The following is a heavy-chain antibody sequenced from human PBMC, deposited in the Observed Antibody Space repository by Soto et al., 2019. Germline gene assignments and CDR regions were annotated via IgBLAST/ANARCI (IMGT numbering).Heavy chain of an antibody. J-gene: IGHJ4*02. CDR2: IGGSGSTT. CDR3: AKDQQWLAWGLNI. CDR1: GFTFSNYA. D-gene: IGHD6-19*01. Sequence: QLGGSLRLSCAASGFTFSNYAMSWVRQAPGKGLEWVSGIGGSGSTTFYADSVKGRFTISRDNSKNTLNLQMNSLRAEDTAVYYCAKDQQWLAWGLNIWGQGTLVTVSS. V-gene: IGHV3-23*01.